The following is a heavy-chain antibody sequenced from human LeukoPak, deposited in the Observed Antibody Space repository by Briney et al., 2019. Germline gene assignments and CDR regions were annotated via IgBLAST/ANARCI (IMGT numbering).Heavy chain of an antibody. V-gene: IGHV4-4*07. D-gene: IGHD3-3*01. CDR2: IYTSGST. Sequence: SETLSLTCTVSGGSISSYYWSWIRQPAGKGLEWIGRIYTSGSTNYNPSLKSRVTISVDTSKNQFSLKLSSVTAADTAPHYCASSSYDFWSGYPSAGIDYWGQGTLVTVSS. CDR3: ASSSYDFWSGYPSAGIDY. CDR1: GGSISSYY. J-gene: IGHJ4*02.